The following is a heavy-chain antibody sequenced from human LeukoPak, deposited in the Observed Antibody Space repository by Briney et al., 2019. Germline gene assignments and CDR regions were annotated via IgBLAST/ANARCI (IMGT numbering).Heavy chain of an antibody. Sequence: GGSLRLSCAASGFSFSSYGMHWVRQAPGKGLVWVSRINSDGTSTSHADSVKGRFTMSRDNAKNTLYLQMNSLRAEDTAVYYCARGRGSYYYDYWGQGTVVTVSS. CDR2: INSDGTST. CDR3: ARGRGSYYYDY. CDR1: GFSFSSYG. J-gene: IGHJ4*02. V-gene: IGHV3-74*01. D-gene: IGHD2-15*01.